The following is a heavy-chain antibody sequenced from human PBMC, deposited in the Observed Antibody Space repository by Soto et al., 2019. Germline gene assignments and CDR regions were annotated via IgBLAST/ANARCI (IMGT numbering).Heavy chain of an antibody. CDR2: IYYGGST. CDR1: GGTISSYY. D-gene: IGHD6-6*01. Sequence: SETLSLTCTVSGGTISSYYWSWIRQPPEKGQEWIGYIYYGGSTNYNHSLKSRVTISVDTSKNQFSLKLSSVTAADTAVYYCARVDGEYGIDIWGQGTMVTVSS. J-gene: IGHJ3*02. V-gene: IGHV4-59*01. CDR3: ARVDGEYGIDI.